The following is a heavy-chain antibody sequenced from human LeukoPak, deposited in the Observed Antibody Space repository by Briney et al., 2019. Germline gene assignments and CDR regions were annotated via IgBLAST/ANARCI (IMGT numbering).Heavy chain of an antibody. V-gene: IGHV3-30*02. Sequence: GGSLRLSCAASGFTFSSYGMHWVRQAPGKGLEWVAFIQNDEIDKFYADSVKGRFTISRDNSKNTLYLQMNSLRAEDTAVYYCAKDLGDYVWGSYRYTNDYWGQGTLVTVSS. J-gene: IGHJ4*02. CDR3: AKDLGDYVWGSYRYTNDY. CDR2: IQNDEIDK. CDR1: GFTFSSYG. D-gene: IGHD3-16*02.